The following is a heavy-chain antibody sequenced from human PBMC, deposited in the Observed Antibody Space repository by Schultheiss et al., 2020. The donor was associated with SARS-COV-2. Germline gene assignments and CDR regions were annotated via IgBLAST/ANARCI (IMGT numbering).Heavy chain of an antibody. J-gene: IGHJ4*02. V-gene: IGHV3-48*02. Sequence: GGSLRLSCAASGFTFSSYDMNWVRQAPGKGLEWVSYISSSGSTIYYADSVKGRFTISRDNAKNSLYLQMNSLRDEDTAVYYCARESSRHGDSDYWGQGTLVTVSS. D-gene: IGHD4-17*01. CDR3: ARESSRHGDSDY. CDR1: GFTFSSYD. CDR2: ISSSGSTI.